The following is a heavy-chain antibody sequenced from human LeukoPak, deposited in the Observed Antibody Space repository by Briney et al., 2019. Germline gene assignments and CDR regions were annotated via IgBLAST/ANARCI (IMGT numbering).Heavy chain of an antibody. V-gene: IGHV4-39*01. D-gene: IGHD6-13*01. Sequence: KPSETLSLTCTVSGVSISSSSYYWGWIRQPPGKGLEWIGSIYYSGNTYYNPSLKSRVTISVDTSKNQFSLKLSSVTAADTAVYYCARLFSSSWYRGAFDLWGQGTMVTVSS. CDR2: IYYSGNT. J-gene: IGHJ3*01. CDR3: ARLFSSSWYRGAFDL. CDR1: GVSISSSSYY.